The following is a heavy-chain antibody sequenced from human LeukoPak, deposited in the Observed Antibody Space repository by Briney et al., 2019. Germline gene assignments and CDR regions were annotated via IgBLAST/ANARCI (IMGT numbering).Heavy chain of an antibody. CDR3: AKDSKTYSGSYGVDY. Sequence: GRSLRLSCAASGFTFSSYAMHWIRQAPGKGLEWVAVISYDGSNKYYADSVKGRFTISRDNSKNTLYLQMNSLRAEDTAVYYCAKDSKTYSGSYGVDYWGQGTLVTVSS. CDR1: GFTFSSYA. J-gene: IGHJ4*02. V-gene: IGHV3-30-3*01. D-gene: IGHD1-26*01. CDR2: ISYDGSNK.